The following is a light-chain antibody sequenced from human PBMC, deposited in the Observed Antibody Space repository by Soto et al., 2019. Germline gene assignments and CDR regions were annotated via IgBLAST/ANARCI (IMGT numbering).Light chain of an antibody. J-gene: IGLJ1*01. V-gene: IGLV2-11*01. CDR1: SSDVGGYNY. CDR2: DVS. Sequence: QSVLTQPRSVSGSPGQSVTISCTGTSSDVGGYNYVSWYQQHPGKAPKLMIYDVSKRPSGVPDRFSGSKSGNTASLTISGLQAEDEADYYCCSYAGSSTVVFGTGTKLTVL. CDR3: CSYAGSSTVV.